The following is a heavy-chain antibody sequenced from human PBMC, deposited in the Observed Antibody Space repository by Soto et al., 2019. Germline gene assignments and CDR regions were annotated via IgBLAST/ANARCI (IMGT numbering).Heavy chain of an antibody. Sequence: EVQLLESGGGLVQPGGSLRLSCAASGFTFSSYAMSWVRQAPGKGLEWVSAISCSGGSTYYADSVKGRFTISRDNSKNTLYLQMNSPRDEDTAVYYCATDSPSGYDSRDYYFYYGIDVWGQGTTVTVSS. CDR2: ISCSGGST. D-gene: IGHD5-12*01. CDR1: GFTFSSYA. V-gene: IGHV3-23*01. CDR3: ATDSPSGYDSRDYYFYYGIDV. J-gene: IGHJ6*02.